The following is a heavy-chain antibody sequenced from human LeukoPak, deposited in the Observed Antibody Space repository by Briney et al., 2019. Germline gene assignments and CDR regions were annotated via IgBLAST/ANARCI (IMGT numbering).Heavy chain of an antibody. CDR2: IYYSGST. CDR1: GGSISSSSYY. Sequence: PSETLSLTCTVCGGSISSSSYYWGWIRQPPGKGLEWIGSIYYSGSTYYNPSLKSRVTISVDTSKNQFSLKLSSVTAADTAVYYCARDRSLGWFDPWGQGTLVTVSS. CDR3: ARDRSLGWFDP. V-gene: IGHV4-39*07. J-gene: IGHJ5*02.